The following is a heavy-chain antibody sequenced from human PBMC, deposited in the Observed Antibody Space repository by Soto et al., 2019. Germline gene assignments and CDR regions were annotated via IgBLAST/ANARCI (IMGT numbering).Heavy chain of an antibody. D-gene: IGHD6-13*01. CDR3: AKVNSVRPQYYYYGMDV. CDR1: GFTFSSYG. J-gene: IGHJ6*02. CDR2: ISYDGSNK. Sequence: GGSLRLSCAASGFTFSSYGMHWVRQAPGKGLEWVAVISYDGSNKYYADSVKGRFTISRDNSKNTLYLQMNSLRAEDTAVYYCAKVNSVRPQYYYYGMDVWGQGTTVTVSS. V-gene: IGHV3-30*18.